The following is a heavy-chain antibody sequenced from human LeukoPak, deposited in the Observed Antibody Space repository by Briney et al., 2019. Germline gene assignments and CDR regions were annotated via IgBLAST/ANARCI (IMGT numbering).Heavy chain of an antibody. D-gene: IGHD3-9*01. CDR2: IYYSGST. V-gene: IGHV4-30-4*01. J-gene: IGHJ4*02. CDR1: GGSISSGDYY. Sequence: PSQTLSLTCTVSGGSISSGDYYWSWIRQPPGKGLEWIGYIYYSGSTYYNPSLKSRVTISVGTSKNQFSLKLSSVTAADTAVYYCARELRYFDWLYFDYWGQGTLVTVSS. CDR3: ARELRYFDWLYFDY.